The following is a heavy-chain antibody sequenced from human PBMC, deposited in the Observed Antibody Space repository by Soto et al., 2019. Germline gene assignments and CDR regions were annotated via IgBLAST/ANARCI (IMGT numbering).Heavy chain of an antibody. D-gene: IGHD6-13*01. V-gene: IGHV3-30-3*01. CDR3: ARDRIYSSSWHDY. Sequence: QVQLVESGGGVVQPGRSLRLSCAASGFTFSSYAMHWVRQAPGKGLEWVAVISYDGSNKYYADSVKGRFTISRDNSKNTLYLQMNSLRAEDTAVYYCARDRIYSSSWHDYWGQGTLVTGSS. CDR2: ISYDGSNK. J-gene: IGHJ4*02. CDR1: GFTFSSYA.